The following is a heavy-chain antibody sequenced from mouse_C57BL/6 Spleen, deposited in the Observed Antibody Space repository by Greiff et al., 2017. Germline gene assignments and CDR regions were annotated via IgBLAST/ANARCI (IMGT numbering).Heavy chain of an antibody. CDR3: ARRSNYVFFAMGY. Sequence: QVQLKQSGAELMKPGASVKLSCKATGYTFTGYWIEWVKQRPGHGLEWIGEFLPGSGSTNYNEKFKGKATFTADTSSNTAYMQLSSLTTVDSAIYYCARRSNYVFFAMGYWGQGTSVTVSS. CDR1: GYTFTGYW. CDR2: FLPGSGST. V-gene: IGHV1-9*01. D-gene: IGHD2-5*01. J-gene: IGHJ4*01.